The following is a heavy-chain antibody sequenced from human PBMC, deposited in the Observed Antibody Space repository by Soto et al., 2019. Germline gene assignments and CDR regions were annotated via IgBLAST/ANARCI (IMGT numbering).Heavy chain of an antibody. J-gene: IGHJ4*02. Sequence: SGPTLVNPTQTLTLTCTFSGFSLSTSAMCVSWIRQPPGKALEWLARIDWDDDKYYSTSLETRLTISKDTSKNQVVLTMTNMDPVDTATYYCARYSSRWTRVDYWGQGTLVTVSS. CDR2: IDWDDDK. D-gene: IGHD6-19*01. CDR1: GFSLSTSAMC. V-gene: IGHV2-70*11. CDR3: ARYSSRWTRVDY.